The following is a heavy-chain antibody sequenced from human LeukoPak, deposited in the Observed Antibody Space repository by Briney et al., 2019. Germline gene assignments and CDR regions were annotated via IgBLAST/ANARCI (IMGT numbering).Heavy chain of an antibody. J-gene: IGHJ6*03. V-gene: IGHV1-69*06. CDR3: ARDMAHSSGWYADYYYYMDV. Sequence: ASVKVSCTASGYTFTGYYMHWVRQAPGQGLEWMGGIIPIFGTANYAQKFQGRVTITADKSTSTAYMELSSLRSEDTAVYYCARDMAHSSGWYADYYYYMDVWGKGTTVTVSS. CDR1: GYTFTGYY. D-gene: IGHD6-19*01. CDR2: IIPIFGTA.